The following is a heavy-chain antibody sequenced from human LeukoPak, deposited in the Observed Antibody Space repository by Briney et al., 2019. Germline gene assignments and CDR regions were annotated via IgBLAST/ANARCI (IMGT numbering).Heavy chain of an antibody. V-gene: IGHV5-51*01. D-gene: IGHD6-19*01. CDR1: GYSFTIYW. CDR3: ARRLKNSNGWTFDY. CDR2: IYPGDSDT. J-gene: IGHJ4*02. Sequence: MTGESLKISCKGSGYSFTIYWIGWVRQMPGKGLEWMGIIYPGDSDTRYSPSFQGQVTISADRSINTACLQWSSLKASDTAIYYCARRLKNSNGWTFDYWGQGTLVTVSS.